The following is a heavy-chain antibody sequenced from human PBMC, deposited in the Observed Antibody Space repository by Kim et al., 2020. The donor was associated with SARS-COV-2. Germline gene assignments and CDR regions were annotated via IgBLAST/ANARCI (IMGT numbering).Heavy chain of an antibody. V-gene: IGHV1-3*04. CDR1: GYIFSKNG. J-gene: IGHJ4*02. Sequence: ASVKVSCKASGYIFSKNGMDWVRQAPGQSLEWMGWINIGDGNTEYSEKFHGRLTITRDTSASATYLELSSLTSEDTAVYYCARGGPFSGSGSPFDFWGQGSLFTVS. D-gene: IGHD3-10*01. CDR2: INIGDGNT. CDR3: ARGGPFSGSGSPFDF.